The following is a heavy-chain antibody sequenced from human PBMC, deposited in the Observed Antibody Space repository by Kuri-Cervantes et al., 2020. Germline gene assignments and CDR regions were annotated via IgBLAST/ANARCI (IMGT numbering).Heavy chain of an antibody. CDR1: GFTFSSYA. D-gene: IGHD5-18*01. Sequence: CAASGFTFSSYAMSWVRQAPGKGLEWVSAISGSGGSTYYADSVKGRFTISRDKDTLYLQMNSLRGEDTAVYYCARIDSYGDYWGQGTLVTVSS. J-gene: IGHJ4*02. CDR2: ISGSGGST. CDR3: ARIDSYGDY. V-gene: IGHV3-23*01.